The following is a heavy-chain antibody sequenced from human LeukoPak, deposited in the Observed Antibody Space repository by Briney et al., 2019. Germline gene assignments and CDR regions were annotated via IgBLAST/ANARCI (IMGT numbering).Heavy chain of an antibody. CDR3: ARVHFELKNYYYMDV. V-gene: IGHV1-69*13. Sequence: ASVKVSCKASGGTFSSYAISWVRQAPGQGLESMGGIIPIFGTANYAQKFQGRVTITADESTSTAYMELSSLRSEDTAVYYCARVHFELKNYYYMDVWGKGTTVTVSS. J-gene: IGHJ6*03. CDR1: GGTFSSYA. CDR2: IIPIFGTA. D-gene: IGHD3-10*01.